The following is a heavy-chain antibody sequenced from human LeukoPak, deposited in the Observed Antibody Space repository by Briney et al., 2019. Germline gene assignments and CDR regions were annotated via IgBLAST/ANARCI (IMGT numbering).Heavy chain of an antibody. Sequence: GGSLRLSCAASGFTFSDYYMSWIRQAPGKGLEWVSYISSSGSTIYYADSVKGRFTISRDNAKNSLYLQMNSLRAEDTAVYYCARDSSSDYYYYYMDVWGKGTTVTVSS. CDR2: ISSSGSTI. V-gene: IGHV3-11*04. CDR3: ARDSSSDYYYYYMDV. CDR1: GFTFSDYY. D-gene: IGHD6-13*01. J-gene: IGHJ6*03.